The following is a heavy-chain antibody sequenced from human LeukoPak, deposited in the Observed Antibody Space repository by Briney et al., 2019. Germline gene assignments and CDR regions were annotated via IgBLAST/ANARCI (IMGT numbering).Heavy chain of an antibody. CDR1: GRSISSGDYY. J-gene: IGHJ4*02. Sequence: SQTLSLTCTVSGRSISSGDYYWSWIRQPPGKGLEWIGYIYYSGSTYYNPSLKSRVTIPVDTSKNQFSLKLSSVTAADTAVYYCARGGSSGYYAAFDYWGQGTLVTVSS. CDR2: IYYSGST. V-gene: IGHV4-30-4*08. D-gene: IGHD3-22*01. CDR3: ARGGSSGYYAAFDY.